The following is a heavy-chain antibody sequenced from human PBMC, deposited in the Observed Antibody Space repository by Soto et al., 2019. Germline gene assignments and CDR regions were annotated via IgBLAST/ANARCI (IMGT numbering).Heavy chain of an antibody. V-gene: IGHV3-33*08. D-gene: IGHD3-10*01. J-gene: IGHJ6*02. CDR1: GFTFRNFG. CDR2: VWYDGTNK. Sequence: PGGSLRLSCAASGFTFRNFGFHWVRQAPGKGLEWVALVWYDGTNKYYAESLKGRVSISRDNSKNTLYLEMKSLRAEDTAVYYCARDGDVEGGPPPKDYAMDVCGQGPTATVSS. CDR3: ARDGDVEGGPPPKDYAMDV.